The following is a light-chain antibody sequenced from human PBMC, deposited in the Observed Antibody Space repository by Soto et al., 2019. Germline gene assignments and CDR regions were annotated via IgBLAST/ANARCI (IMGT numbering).Light chain of an antibody. J-gene: IGKJ2*01. V-gene: IGKV3-11*01. CDR3: QQRTNWMYT. CDR1: QSVSSY. CDR2: ETS. Sequence: EIVLTQSPATLSLSPGERATLSCRASQSVSSYLAWYHQKPGQAPRLLIYETSNRATGIPARFSGSGSGTDFTLTISSLEPEDFAVYYCQQRTNWMYTFGQGTKLEIK.